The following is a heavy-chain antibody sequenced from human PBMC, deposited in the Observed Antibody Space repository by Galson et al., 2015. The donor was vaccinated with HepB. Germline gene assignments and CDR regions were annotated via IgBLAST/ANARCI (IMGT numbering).Heavy chain of an antibody. CDR2: IIPLFGTT. D-gene: IGHD3-22*01. Sequence: SVKVSCKASGDTFSNYAISWVRLAPGQGLEWMGGIIPLFGTTNDALKFQGRVTLTADEGTSTVYMEVSNLRSEDTAVYYCARDILQSKFGSSAYYPYYFDHWGQGTLVTVSS. CDR1: GDTFSNYA. V-gene: IGHV1-69*13. J-gene: IGHJ4*02. CDR3: ARDILQSKFGSSAYYPYYFDH.